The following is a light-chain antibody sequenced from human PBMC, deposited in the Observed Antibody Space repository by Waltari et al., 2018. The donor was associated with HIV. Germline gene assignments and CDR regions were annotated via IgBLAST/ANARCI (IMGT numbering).Light chain of an antibody. J-gene: IGLJ3*02. CDR3: CSYAGTYTYVL. CDR2: EVI. V-gene: IGLV2-11*01. Sequence: QSALTQPRSVSGSPGQSVTISCTGTSSDGGGYDSVPWYLQHPGKVHNLIIYEVIKRPSGVPDRFSGSKSGNTASLTISGLQTEDEADYFCCSYAGTYTYVLFGGGTKLTVL. CDR1: SSDGGGYDS.